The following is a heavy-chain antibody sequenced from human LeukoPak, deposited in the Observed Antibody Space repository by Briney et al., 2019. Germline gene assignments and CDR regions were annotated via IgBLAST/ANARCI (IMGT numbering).Heavy chain of an antibody. CDR1: GLTFSSYA. J-gene: IGHJ3*02. CDR3: AKGKTSGWDQDAFDI. D-gene: IGHD6-19*01. Sequence: GPSLRLSCAPAGLTFSSYAMSWARQAPGKGLEWVSRIIATGGSTYYADSVKGLFAISRDNSKNTVYLQLNSLRVGDTAVYYCAKGKTSGWDQDAFDIWGQGTMVTVSS. V-gene: IGHV3-23*01. CDR2: IIATGGST.